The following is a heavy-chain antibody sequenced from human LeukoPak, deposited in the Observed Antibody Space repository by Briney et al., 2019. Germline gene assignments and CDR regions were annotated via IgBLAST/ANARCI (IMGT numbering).Heavy chain of an antibody. CDR1: GYKFTDYY. V-gene: IGHV1-2*02. CDR3: ARFGTYYYDSGYTGGLDP. Sequence: GASVKVSCKASGYKFTDYYIHWVRLAPGQGPEWVGWIHPNNGGSKSAQKFQGRVTMTRDTSISTTYMELEGLKSDDSALYYCARFGTYYYDSGYTGGLDPWGQGTLVTVSS. J-gene: IGHJ5*02. CDR2: IHPNNGGS. D-gene: IGHD3-22*01.